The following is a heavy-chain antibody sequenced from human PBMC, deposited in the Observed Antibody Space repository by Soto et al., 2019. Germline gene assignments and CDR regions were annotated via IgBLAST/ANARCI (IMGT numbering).Heavy chain of an antibody. CDR1: GGLFSSYA. D-gene: IGHD3-10*01. CDR2: IIPIFGTA. CDR3: ASYGEPSDY. V-gene: IGHV1-69*13. Sequence: ASVKVSCKDTGGLFSSYAISWVRQAPGQGLEWMGGIIPIFGTANYAQKFQGRVTITADESTSTAYMELSSLRSEDTAVYYCASYGEPSDYWGQGTLVTVSS. J-gene: IGHJ4*02.